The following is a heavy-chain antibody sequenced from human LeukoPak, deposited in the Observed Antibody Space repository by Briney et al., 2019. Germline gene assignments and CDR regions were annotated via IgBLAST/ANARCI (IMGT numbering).Heavy chain of an antibody. Sequence: GGSLRLSCAASGFTFSSYWMHWVRQAPGKGLVWVSRINSDGSSTSYADSVKGRFTISRDNAKNTLYLQMNSLRAEDTAVYYCARTPIRYSSSWPPYYYYYMDVWGKGTTVTVSS. D-gene: IGHD6-13*01. J-gene: IGHJ6*03. CDR3: ARTPIRYSSSWPPYYYYYMDV. V-gene: IGHV3-74*01. CDR1: GFTFSSYW. CDR2: INSDGSST.